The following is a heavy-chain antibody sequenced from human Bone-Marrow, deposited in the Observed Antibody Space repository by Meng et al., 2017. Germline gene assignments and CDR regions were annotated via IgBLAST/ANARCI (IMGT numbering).Heavy chain of an antibody. D-gene: IGHD6-19*01. CDR2: FLHSGTT. Sequence: QEQLLELGPGLGISLGTLSLSFGFSGASVSSGYWWTWCRQPAGKGLEWIGEFLHSGTTNYNPSLRSRVTISVDTSKNQFSLRLTSVTAADTAVYYCAASSGWYRIDSWGQGTLVTVSS. J-gene: IGHJ4*02. CDR3: AASSGWYRIDS. V-gene: IGHV4-4*02. CDR1: GASVSSGYW.